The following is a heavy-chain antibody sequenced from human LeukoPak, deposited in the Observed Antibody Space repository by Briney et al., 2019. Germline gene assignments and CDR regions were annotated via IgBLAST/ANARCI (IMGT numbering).Heavy chain of an antibody. CDR1: GYTFTGDY. CDR3: AREERRIQIYGMDV. V-gene: IGHV1-2*02. D-gene: IGHD5-18*01. J-gene: IGHJ6*02. CDR2: INPNSGGT. Sequence: GASVKVSCKASGYTFTGDYMHWVRQAPGQGLEWMGWINPNSGGTNYAQKFQGRVTMTRDTSISTAYMELSRLRSDDTAVYYCAREERRIQIYGMDVWGQGTTVTVSS.